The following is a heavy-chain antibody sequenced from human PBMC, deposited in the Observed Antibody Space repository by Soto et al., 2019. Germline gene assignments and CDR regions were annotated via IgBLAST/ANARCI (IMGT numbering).Heavy chain of an antibody. CDR2: ISAYNGNT. CDR3: ARDIRYSGYDGQFDY. V-gene: IGHV1-18*01. Sequence: WASVKVSCKASGYTFTSYGISGVRQAPGQGLEWMGWISAYNGNTNYAQKLQGRVTMTTDTSTSTAYMELRSLRSDDTAVYYCARDIRYSGYDGQFDYWGQGTLVTVSS. CDR1: GYTFTSYG. D-gene: IGHD5-12*01. J-gene: IGHJ4*02.